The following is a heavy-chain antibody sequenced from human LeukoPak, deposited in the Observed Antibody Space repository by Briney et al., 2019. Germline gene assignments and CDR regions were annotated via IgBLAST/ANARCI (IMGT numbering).Heavy chain of an antibody. CDR3: ARHSGWSGLDYMAV. CDR1: GGSISSYY. D-gene: IGHD6-19*01. J-gene: IGHJ6*03. Sequence: SETLSLTCTVSGGSISSYYWSWIRQPPGKGLEWIGFIYYSRRTNYNPYLKSRVNISVDTSKNQFSLKLSCVTGADTAVYYCARHSGWSGLDYMAVWGKGTTVTVSS. CDR2: IYYSRRT. V-gene: IGHV4-59*08.